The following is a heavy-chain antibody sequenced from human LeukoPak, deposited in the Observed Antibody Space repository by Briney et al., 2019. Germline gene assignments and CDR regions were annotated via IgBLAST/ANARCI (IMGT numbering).Heavy chain of an antibody. CDR3: ARGGADYGDYVLDY. CDR1: GGSISSYY. V-gene: IGHV4-59*01. J-gene: IGHJ4*02. CDR2: IYYSGST. D-gene: IGHD4-17*01. Sequence: SETLSLTCTVSGGSISSYYWSWIRQPPGKGLEWIGYIYYSGSTNYNPSLKSRVTISVDTSKNQFSLKLSCVTAADTAVYYCARGGADYGDYVLDYWGQGTLVTVSS.